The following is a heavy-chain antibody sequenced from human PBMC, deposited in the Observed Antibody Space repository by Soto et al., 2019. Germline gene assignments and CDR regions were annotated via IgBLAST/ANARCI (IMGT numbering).Heavy chain of an antibody. CDR2: LRAYNGNT. CDR1: GYPFTSYG. D-gene: IGHD6-13*01. V-gene: IGHV1-18*01. Sequence: VQLVQSGADVKKRGASVKVSCKASGYPFTSYGISWVRQSPGQGLEWMGWLRAYNGNTNYAPKLQGRVTMSTDTCTSTACRERRGLGSDDTAVYYCATVRERAAGSHYYGMDVWGRGTTVTVAS. CDR3: ATVRERAAGSHYYGMDV. J-gene: IGHJ6*02.